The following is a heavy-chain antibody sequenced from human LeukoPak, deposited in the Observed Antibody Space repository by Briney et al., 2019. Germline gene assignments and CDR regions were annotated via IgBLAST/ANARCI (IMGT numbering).Heavy chain of an antibody. CDR2: ITSSGTTI. D-gene: IGHD5-18*01. CDR3: AVRFRGYSYDYDY. CDR1: GFTFSSYE. V-gene: IGHV3-48*03. J-gene: IGHJ4*02. Sequence: GGSLRLSCAASGFTFSSYEMNWVRQAPGKGLEWVSYITSSGTTIYYADSVKGRFTISRDNAKNSLYLQMNSLRAEDTAVYYCAVRFRGYSYDYDYWGQGTLVTVSS.